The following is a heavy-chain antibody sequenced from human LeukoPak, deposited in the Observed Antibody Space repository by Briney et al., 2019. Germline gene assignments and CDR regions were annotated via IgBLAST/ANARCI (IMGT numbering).Heavy chain of an antibody. J-gene: IGHJ5*02. Sequence: SETLSLTCTVSGGSISSYYWSWIRQPAGKGLEWIGRIYTSGSTNYNPSLKSRVTMSVDTSKNQFSLKLSSVTAADTAVYYCARDLLTIFGVDPFDPWGQGTLVTASS. CDR1: GGSISSYY. CDR2: IYTSGST. CDR3: ARDLLTIFGVDPFDP. V-gene: IGHV4-4*07. D-gene: IGHD3-3*01.